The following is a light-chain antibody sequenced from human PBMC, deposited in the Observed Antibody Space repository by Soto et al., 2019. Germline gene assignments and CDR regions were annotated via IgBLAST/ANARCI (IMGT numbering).Light chain of an antibody. V-gene: IGKV1-8*01. CDR1: QGISSY. Sequence: AIRMTQSPSSLSASTGDRVTITCRASQGISSYLAWYQQKPGKAPKLLIYAASTLQSGVPSRFSGSGSGTDFTLTISCLQSEDFATYYCQQYYSYPRMFGQGTK. CDR3: QQYYSYPRM. J-gene: IGKJ1*01. CDR2: AAS.